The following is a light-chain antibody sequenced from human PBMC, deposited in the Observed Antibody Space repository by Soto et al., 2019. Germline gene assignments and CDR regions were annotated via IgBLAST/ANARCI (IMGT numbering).Light chain of an antibody. CDR1: SSDVGNYNY. Sequence: QSVLTQPPSASGSPGQSVTISCTGTSSDVGNYNYVSWYQQHPGKAPKLMIYEVSKRPSGVPDRFSASKSGNTASLTVSGLQAEDEADSSCSEFAGRQLYVFGPGTKVTDL. J-gene: IGLJ1*01. CDR3: SEFAGRQLYV. V-gene: IGLV2-8*01. CDR2: EVS.